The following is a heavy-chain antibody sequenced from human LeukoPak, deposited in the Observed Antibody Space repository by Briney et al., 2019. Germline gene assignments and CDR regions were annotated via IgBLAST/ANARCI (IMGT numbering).Heavy chain of an antibody. J-gene: IGHJ4*02. CDR3: ARSAGGTVDY. V-gene: IGHV6-1*01. D-gene: IGHD6-13*01. CDR2: TYYRSKWYN. CDR1: GDSVSSNSDA. Sequence: SQTLSLTCAISGDSVSSNSDAWNWIRQSPSRGLEWLGRTYYRSKWYNDYAASVKSRITINPGTSKNQFSLQLNSVTAEDSAVYYCARSAGGTVDYWGQGTLVTVSS.